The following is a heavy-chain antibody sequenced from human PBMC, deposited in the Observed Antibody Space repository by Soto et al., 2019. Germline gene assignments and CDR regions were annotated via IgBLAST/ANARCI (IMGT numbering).Heavy chain of an antibody. CDR2: IYHSGTS. CDR3: VRSVPAATWQYSGMDV. CDR1: GDSVSSSSC. D-gene: IGHD2-2*01. V-gene: IGHV4-4*02. J-gene: IGHJ6*02. Sequence: QVRLQQSGPGLVEPSGTLSPTCAVSGDSVSSSSCWSWVRRAPGKGLVWIGEIYHSGTSNYNPSLASRVSVSVDKSRNQLSLNLKSVTAADTAVYYCVRSVPAATWQYSGMDVWGQGTTVTVSS.